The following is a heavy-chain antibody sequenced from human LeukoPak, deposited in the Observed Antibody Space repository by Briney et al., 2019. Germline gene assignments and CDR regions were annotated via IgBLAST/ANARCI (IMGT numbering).Heavy chain of an antibody. D-gene: IGHD6-13*01. CDR2: ISYDGSNK. CDR1: GFTFSSYA. Sequence: PGRSLRLSCAASGFTFSSYAMYWVRQAPGKGLEWVAVISYDGSNKYYADSVKGRFTISRDNSKNTLYLQMNSLRAEDTAVYYCARSLNGGIAAAVDYWGQGTLVTVSS. J-gene: IGHJ4*02. V-gene: IGHV3-30*04. CDR3: ARSLNGGIAAAVDY.